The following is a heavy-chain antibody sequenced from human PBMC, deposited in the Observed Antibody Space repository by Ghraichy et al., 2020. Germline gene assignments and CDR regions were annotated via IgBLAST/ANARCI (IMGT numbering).Heavy chain of an antibody. V-gene: IGHV4-34*01. Sequence: TLSLTCAVYGGSFSGYYWSWIRQPPGKGLEWIGEINHSGSTNYNPSLKSRVTISVDTSKNQFSLKLSSVTAADTAVYYCARGRGRFSNRGIAVAGTAVFFDYWGQGTLVTVSS. CDR3: ARGRGRFSNRGIAVAGTAVFFDY. D-gene: IGHD6-19*01. J-gene: IGHJ4*02. CDR2: INHSGST. CDR1: GGSFSGYY.